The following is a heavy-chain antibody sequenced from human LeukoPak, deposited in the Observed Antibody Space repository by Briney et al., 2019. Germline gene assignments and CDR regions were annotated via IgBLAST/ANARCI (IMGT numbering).Heavy chain of an antibody. CDR3: ARRSRDGYNWDFDY. D-gene: IGHD1-1*01. Sequence: SETLSLTCTVSGGSISSYYWSWIRQPPGKGLEWIGYIYYSGSTNYNPSLKSRVTISVDTSKNQFSLKLTSVTAADTAVYYCARRSRDGYNWDFDYWGQGTLVTVSS. CDR2: IYYSGST. V-gene: IGHV4-59*01. J-gene: IGHJ4*02. CDR1: GGSISSYY.